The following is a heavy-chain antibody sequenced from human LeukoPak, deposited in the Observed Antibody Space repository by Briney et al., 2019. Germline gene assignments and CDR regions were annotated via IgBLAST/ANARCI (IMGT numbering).Heavy chain of an antibody. D-gene: IGHD3-9*01. CDR1: GFTFSSYA. V-gene: IGHV3-66*01. CDR3: ARDSGYFDWLFNYYYGMDV. J-gene: IGHJ6*02. CDR2: IYSGGST. Sequence: GGSLRLSCAASGFTFSSYAMSWVRQAPGKGLEWVSVIYSGGSTYADSVKGRFTISRDNSKNTLYLQMNSLRAEDTAVYYCARDSGYFDWLFNYYYGMDVWGQGTTVTVSS.